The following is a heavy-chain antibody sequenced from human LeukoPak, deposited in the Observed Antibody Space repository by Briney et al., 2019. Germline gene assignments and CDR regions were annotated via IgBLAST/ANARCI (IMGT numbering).Heavy chain of an antibody. CDR2: INPSGGST. CDR3: ARDGYVTTVTTRLRNWFDP. Sequence: GASVKVSCKASGYTFTSYYMHWVRQAPGQGLEWMGIINPSGGSTSYAQKFQGRVTMTRDTSTSTAYMELSSLRSEDTAVYYCARDGYVTTVTTRLRNWFDPWGQGTLVTVSS. CDR1: GYTFTSYY. J-gene: IGHJ5*02. D-gene: IGHD4-11*01. V-gene: IGHV1-46*01.